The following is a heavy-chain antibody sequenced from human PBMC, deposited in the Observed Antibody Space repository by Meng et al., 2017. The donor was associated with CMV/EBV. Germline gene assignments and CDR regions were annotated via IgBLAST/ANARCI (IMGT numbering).Heavy chain of an antibody. V-gene: IGHV3-66*02. J-gene: IGHJ5*02. CDR1: GFIVSSDY. CDR3: ARDIAAAAGSVS. Sequence: ETLSLTCAASGFIVSSDYMTWVRQAPGKGLEWVSVIYSGGRSYYADFAQGRFTISRDTSKNNLYLQMNSLRPEDTAVYYCARDIAAAAGSVSWGPGTVVTVSS. CDR2: IYSGGRS. D-gene: IGHD6-13*01.